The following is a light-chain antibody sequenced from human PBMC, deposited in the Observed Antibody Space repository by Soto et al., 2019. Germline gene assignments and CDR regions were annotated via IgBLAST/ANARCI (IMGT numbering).Light chain of an antibody. CDR3: QQYYSTLMYT. V-gene: IGKV4-1*01. J-gene: IGKJ2*01. CDR1: QSVLYSSNNKNY. CDR2: WAS. Sequence: DIVMTQSPDSLAVSLGERATINCKSSQSVLYSSNNKNYLAWYQQKPGQPPKLLIYWASTRESGVPDRFSGSGSWTDFTLTISSLQAEDVAVYYGQQYYSTLMYTFGQGTKLEIK.